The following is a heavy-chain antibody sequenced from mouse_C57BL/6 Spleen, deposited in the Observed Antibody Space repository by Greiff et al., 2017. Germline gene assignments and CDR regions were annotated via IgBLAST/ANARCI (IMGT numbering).Heavy chain of an antibody. D-gene: IGHD2-4*01. CDR1: GYTFTSYD. Sequence: QVQLQQSGPELVKPGASVKLSCKASGYTFTSYDINWVKQRPGQGLEWIGWIYPRDGSTKYNEKFKGKATLTVDTSSSTAYMELHSLTSEDSAVYFCAREEIYYDYDGSWFAYWGQGTLVTVSA. V-gene: IGHV1-85*01. CDR2: IYPRDGST. CDR3: AREEIYYDYDGSWFAY. J-gene: IGHJ3*01.